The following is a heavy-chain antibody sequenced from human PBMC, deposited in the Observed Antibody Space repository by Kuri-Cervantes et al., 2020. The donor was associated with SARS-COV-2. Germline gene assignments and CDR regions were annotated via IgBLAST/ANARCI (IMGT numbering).Heavy chain of an antibody. Sequence: GSLRLSCTVSGGSISSYYWSWIRQPPGKGLEWIGEINHSGSTNYNPSLKSRVTISVNTSKNQFSLKLSSVTAADTAVYYCARGGCSSTSCYSKHQKNWFDPWGQGTLVTVSS. CDR2: INHSGST. V-gene: IGHV4-34*01. CDR3: ARGGCSSTSCYSKHQKNWFDP. J-gene: IGHJ5*02. CDR1: GGSISSYY. D-gene: IGHD2-2*01.